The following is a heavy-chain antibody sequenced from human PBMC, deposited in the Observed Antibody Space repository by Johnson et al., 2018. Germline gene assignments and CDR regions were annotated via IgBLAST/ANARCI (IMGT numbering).Heavy chain of an antibody. CDR1: GFTFSSYW. D-gene: IGHD3-10*01. CDR3: AREGDGGFLVVPMDV. J-gene: IGHJ6*02. V-gene: IGHV3-74*01. CDR2: INSDGSST. Sequence: VQLQESGGGLVQPGGSLRLSCAASGFTFSSYWMHWVRQAPGKGLVWVSRINSDGSSTSYADSVKGRFTISRDNSKNTLYLQMNSLRAEDTAVYYCAREGDGGFLVVPMDVWGQGTTVTVSS.